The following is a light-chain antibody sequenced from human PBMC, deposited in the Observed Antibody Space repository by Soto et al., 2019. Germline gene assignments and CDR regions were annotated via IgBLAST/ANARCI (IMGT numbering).Light chain of an antibody. CDR1: QSVGSN. CDR3: QQYNNWWT. CDR2: GTS. J-gene: IGKJ1*01. Sequence: EIVMTQSPLTLSASPGERAIFSCRASQSVGSNLAWYQQKPGQAPRLLIYGTSTRATGIPARFSGSGSGTQFTLTISSLQSEDFAVYYCQQYNNWWTFGQGTKVDIK. V-gene: IGKV3-15*01.